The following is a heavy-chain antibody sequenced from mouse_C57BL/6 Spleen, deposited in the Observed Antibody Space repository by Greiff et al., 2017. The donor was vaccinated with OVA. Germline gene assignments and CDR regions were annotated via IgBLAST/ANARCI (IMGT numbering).Heavy chain of an antibody. CDR3: ARLDSNPYYFDY. D-gene: IGHD2-5*01. V-gene: IGHV1-26*01. J-gene: IGHJ2*01. CDR2: INPNNGGT. CDR1: GYTFTDYY. Sequence: VQLQQSGPELVKPGASVKISCKASGYTFTDYYMNWVKQSHGKSLEWIGDINPNNGGTSYNQKFKGKATLTVDKSSSTAYMELRSLTSEDSAVYYCARLDSNPYYFDYWGQGTTLTVSS.